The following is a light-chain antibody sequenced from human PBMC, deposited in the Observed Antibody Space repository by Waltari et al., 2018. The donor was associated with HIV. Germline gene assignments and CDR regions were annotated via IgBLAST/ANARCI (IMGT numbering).Light chain of an antibody. CDR2: ETA. CDR1: TGAVTSGHF. CDR3: LLFYNAARV. J-gene: IGLJ3*02. Sequence: QAVVTQEPSLTVSTGGTTTHTRGHSTGAVTSGHFPYWSQQKPGQAPRTLSHETANTYSWTPGRFSGSLLGGKAALSLSGAHPDDEADYYCLLFYNAARVFGGGTKLTVL. V-gene: IGLV7-46*01.